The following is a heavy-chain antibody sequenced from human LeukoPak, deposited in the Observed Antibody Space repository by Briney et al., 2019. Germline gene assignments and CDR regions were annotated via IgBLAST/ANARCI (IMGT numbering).Heavy chain of an antibody. V-gene: IGHV1-18*01. D-gene: IGHD5-24*01. Sequence: ASVKVSCTASGYTFTSYGISWVRQAPGRGLEWMGWISAYNGNTNYAQKLQGRVTMTTDTSTSTAYMELRSLRSDDTAVYYCARDRSADLMATITRYYYYYMDVWGKGTTVTISS. CDR1: GYTFTSYG. CDR2: ISAYNGNT. J-gene: IGHJ6*03. CDR3: ARDRSADLMATITRYYYYYMDV.